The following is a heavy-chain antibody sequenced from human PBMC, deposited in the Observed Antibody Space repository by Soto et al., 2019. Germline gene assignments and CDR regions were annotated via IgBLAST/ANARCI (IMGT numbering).Heavy chain of an antibody. Sequence: PSETLSLTCTVSTGSISNYYWSWIRQPPGKGLEWIGYIYYSGNTNYNPSLKSRVTISVDTSKNQFSLKLSSVTAADTAVYYCARGLAARATIFEYWVQGTMVTVSS. V-gene: IGHV4-59*01. J-gene: IGHJ4*02. D-gene: IGHD6-6*01. CDR1: TGSISNYY. CDR3: ARGLAARATIFEY. CDR2: IYYSGNT.